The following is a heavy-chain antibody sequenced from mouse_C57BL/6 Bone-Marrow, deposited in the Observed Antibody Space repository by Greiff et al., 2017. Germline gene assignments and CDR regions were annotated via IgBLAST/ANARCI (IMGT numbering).Heavy chain of an antibody. D-gene: IGHD2-2*01. Sequence: EVKLMESGGGLVQSGRSLRLSCATSGFTFSDFYMEWVRQAPGKGLEWIAASRNKANDYTTEYSASVKGRFIVSRDTSQSILYLQMNALRAEDTAIYYCARDAGYGYSWYFDVWGTGTTVTVSS. CDR2: SRNKANDYTT. J-gene: IGHJ1*03. CDR3: ARDAGYGYSWYFDV. CDR1: GFTFSDFY. V-gene: IGHV7-1*01.